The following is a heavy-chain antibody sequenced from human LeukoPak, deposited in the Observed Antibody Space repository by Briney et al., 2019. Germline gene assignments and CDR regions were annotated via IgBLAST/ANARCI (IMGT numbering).Heavy chain of an antibody. CDR1: GFTFSDHY. CDR3: ATWPGTWYGEDY. J-gene: IGHJ4*02. V-gene: IGHV3-72*01. D-gene: IGHD3-10*01. CDR2: TRNKANSYTT. Sequence: PGGSLRLSCAASGFTFSDHYMDWVRQAPGKGLEWVGRTRNKANSYTTEYAASVKGRFTISRDDSKNSLYLQMNSLRAEDTAVYYCATWPGTWYGEDYWGQGTLVTVSS.